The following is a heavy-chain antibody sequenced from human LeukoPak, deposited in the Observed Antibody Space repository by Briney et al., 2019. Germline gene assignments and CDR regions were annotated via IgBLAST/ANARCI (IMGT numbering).Heavy chain of an antibody. Sequence: GGSLRLSCAASGFAVSSSYMSWVRQASGKGLEWVSVIYAGGSIHYADSVKGRLTISRDNSQNTLDLQLNSLRVDDTAIYYCARGESIAAAGAFDLWGQGTLVTVSS. J-gene: IGHJ4*02. CDR3: ARGESIAAAGAFDL. CDR1: GFAVSSSY. V-gene: IGHV3-53*01. D-gene: IGHD6-13*01. CDR2: IYAGGSI.